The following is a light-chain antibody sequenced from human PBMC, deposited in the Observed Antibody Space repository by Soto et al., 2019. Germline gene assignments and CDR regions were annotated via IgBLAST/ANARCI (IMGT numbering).Light chain of an antibody. Sequence: QSALTQPRSVSGSPGQSVTISCTGTSSDVGGYNYVSWYQQRPGEAPKLMIYEVTKRPSGVPDRFSGSKSGNTASLAVSGLQAEDEADYYCTSYAGSNNFPYVFGTGTKLTVL. CDR1: SSDVGGYNY. J-gene: IGLJ1*01. CDR2: EVT. V-gene: IGLV2-8*01. CDR3: TSYAGSNNFPYV.